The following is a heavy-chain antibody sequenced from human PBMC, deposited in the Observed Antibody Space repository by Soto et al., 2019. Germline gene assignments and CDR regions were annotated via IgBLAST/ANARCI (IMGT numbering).Heavy chain of an antibody. CDR2: IYYTGST. CDR3: ASPTGDHGDY. D-gene: IGHD2-21*02. J-gene: IGHJ4*02. Sequence: QVQLQESGPGLVKPSQTLSLTCTVSGASISSGDYYWSWIRQPPGKGLEWIGCIYYTGSTYYNPSLKSRVTISVDTSKNRFSLRLTSVTAADTAVYYCASPTGDHGDYWGQGTLITVSS. CDR1: GASISSGDYY. V-gene: IGHV4-30-4*01.